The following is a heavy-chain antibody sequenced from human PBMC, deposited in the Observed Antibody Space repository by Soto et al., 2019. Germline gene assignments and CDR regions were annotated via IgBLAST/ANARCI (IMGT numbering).Heavy chain of an antibody. CDR1: GFTFSSYS. CDR2: ISSSSSTI. Sequence: GGSLRLSCAASGFTFSSYSMNWVRQAPGKGLEWVSYISSSSSTIYYADSVKGRFTISRDNAKNSLYLQMNSLRAEDTAVYYCARDTGYSSSSLDYWGQGTLVTVSS. J-gene: IGHJ4*02. D-gene: IGHD6-13*01. V-gene: IGHV3-48*01. CDR3: ARDTGYSSSSLDY.